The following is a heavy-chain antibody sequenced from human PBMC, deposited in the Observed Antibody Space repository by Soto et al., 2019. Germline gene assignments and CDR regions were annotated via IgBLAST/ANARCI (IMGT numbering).Heavy chain of an antibody. CDR2: IIPIFGTA. J-gene: IGHJ4*02. CDR1: GGTFSSYA. Sequence: SVKVSCKASGGTFSSYAISWVRQAPGQGLEGMGGIIPIFGTANYAQKFQGRVTITADESTSTADMELSSLRSEDTAVYYCANEMATIRGIYYWGQGTLVTVSS. D-gene: IGHD5-12*01. V-gene: IGHV1-69*13. CDR3: ANEMATIRGIYY.